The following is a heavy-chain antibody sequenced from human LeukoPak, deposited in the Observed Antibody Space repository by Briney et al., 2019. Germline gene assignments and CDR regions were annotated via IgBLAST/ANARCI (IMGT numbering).Heavy chain of an antibody. CDR1: GYTFTSYY. CDR3: ARDGGTRYYYDSSGPTRDAFDI. V-gene: IGHV1-46*01. CDR2: INPSGGST. J-gene: IGHJ3*02. D-gene: IGHD3-22*01. Sequence: ASVKVSYKASGYTFTSYYMHWVRQAPGQGLEWMGIINPSGGSTSYAQKFQGRVTMTRDTSTSTVYMELSSLRSEDTAVYYCARDGGTRYYYDSSGPTRDAFDIWGQGTMVTVSS.